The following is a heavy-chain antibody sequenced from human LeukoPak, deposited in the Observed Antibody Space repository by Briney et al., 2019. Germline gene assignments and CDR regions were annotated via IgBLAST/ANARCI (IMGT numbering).Heavy chain of an antibody. D-gene: IGHD6-13*01. Sequence: SETLSLTCTVSNGSISGYYWSWIRQPPGKGLEWIGYIYSSGTTDYNPSLKSRVTISVDTSKNQFSLKLSSVTAADTAVYYCTREGSSSWSDYWGQGTLVTVSS. CDR1: NGSISGYY. CDR3: TREGSSSWSDY. CDR2: IYSSGTT. V-gene: IGHV4-59*12. J-gene: IGHJ4*02.